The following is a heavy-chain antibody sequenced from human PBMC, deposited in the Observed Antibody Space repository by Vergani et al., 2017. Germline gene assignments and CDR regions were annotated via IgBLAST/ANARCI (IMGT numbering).Heavy chain of an antibody. V-gene: IGHV4-34*01. J-gene: IGHJ6*03. CDR3: ARMNTETNGHLYYYYYIDV. CDR1: GGSFTRYH. Sequence: QVQLQQWGGGLLKPSETLSLTCVVNGGSFTRYHWTWIRQSPGEGLEWVGDIDHTGRPDYNPSLKSRLTMSVDKSRNQFSLTLNSVTATDTAIYFCARMNTETNGHLYYYYYIDVWGQGTAVTVS. CDR2: IDHTGRP. D-gene: IGHD4-11*01.